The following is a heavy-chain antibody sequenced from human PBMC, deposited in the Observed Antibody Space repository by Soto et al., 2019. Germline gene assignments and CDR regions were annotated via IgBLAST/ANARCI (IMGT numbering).Heavy chain of an antibody. D-gene: IGHD3-10*01. V-gene: IGHV3-23*01. CDR2: ISGSGGST. Sequence: EVQLLESGGGLVQPGRSLRLSCAASGFTFSSYAMSWVRQAPGKGLEWVSAISGSGGSTYYADSVKGRFTISRDNSKNTLYLQMNSLRAEDTAVYYCAKGRGGYNWFDPWGQGTLVTVSS. CDR3: AKGRGGYNWFDP. CDR1: GFTFSSYA. J-gene: IGHJ5*02.